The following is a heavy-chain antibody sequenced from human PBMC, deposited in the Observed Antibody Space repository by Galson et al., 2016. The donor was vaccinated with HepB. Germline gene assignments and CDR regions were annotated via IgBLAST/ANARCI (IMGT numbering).Heavy chain of an antibody. CDR1: GYTFTNYY. Sequence: SVKVSCKASGYTFTNYYMHWVRQAPGQGLEWMGIINPGGGSTTYAQKFQGRVTMTRDTSTRKVYMELSSLRSEDTAVYFCARGHGSVVRGVVRLYYGMDVWGQGTTVTVSS. CDR3: ARGHGSVVRGVVRLYYGMDV. V-gene: IGHV1-46*01. D-gene: IGHD3-10*01. CDR2: INPGGGST. J-gene: IGHJ6*02.